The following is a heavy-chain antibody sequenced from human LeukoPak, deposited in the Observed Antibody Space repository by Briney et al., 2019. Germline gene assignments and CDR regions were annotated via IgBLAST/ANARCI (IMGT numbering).Heavy chain of an antibody. Sequence: GASVKVSSKAAGYTLSSYGVSWVRQAPGQGLEWMGWISVYSGNTNYAQRFQGRVTMTTDTSTTTAYMALRSLRSDDTAVYYCETDKRGVLLVYWGQGTLVTVSS. CDR2: ISVYSGNT. D-gene: IGHD2-8*02. CDR1: GYTLSSYG. CDR3: ETDKRGVLLVY. V-gene: IGHV1-18*01. J-gene: IGHJ4*02.